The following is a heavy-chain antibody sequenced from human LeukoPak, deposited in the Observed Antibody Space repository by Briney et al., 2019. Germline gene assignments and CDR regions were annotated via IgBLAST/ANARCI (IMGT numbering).Heavy chain of an antibody. J-gene: IGHJ4*02. V-gene: IGHV3-11*01. CDR2: ISSSGSTI. CDR1: GFTFSDYY. D-gene: IGHD3-9*01. CDR3: ARVMAHYDILTGYYFFDY. Sequence: GGSLRLSCAASGFTFSDYYMSWIRQAPGKGLEWVSYISSSGSTIYYADSVKGRFTISRDNAKNSLYLQMNSLRAEDTAVYYCARVMAHYDILTGYYFFDYWGQGTLVTVSS.